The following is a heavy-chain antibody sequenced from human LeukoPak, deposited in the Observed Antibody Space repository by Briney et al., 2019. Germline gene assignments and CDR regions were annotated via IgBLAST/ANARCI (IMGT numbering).Heavy chain of an antibody. CDR2: VSSSSYI. CDR1: GFTFSSYS. J-gene: IGHJ4*02. D-gene: IGHD6-19*01. CDR3: ARVFGLAGRY. Sequence: GGSLRLSCAASGFTFSSYSMNWVRQAPGKGLEWVSSVSSSSYIYYADSVKGRFTISRDNAKNSLYLQMNSLRAEDTAVYYCARVFGLAGRYWGQGTLVTVSS. V-gene: IGHV3-21*01.